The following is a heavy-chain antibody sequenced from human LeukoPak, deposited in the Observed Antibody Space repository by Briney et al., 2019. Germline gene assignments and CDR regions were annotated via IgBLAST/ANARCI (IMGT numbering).Heavy chain of an antibody. J-gene: IGHJ4*02. CDR2: ISESGDST. D-gene: IGHD2-15*01. V-gene: IGHV3-23*01. CDR1: GFTFSSYA. CDR3: AKDIPVWYFDY. Sequence: GVSLRLSCAASGFTFSSYAMSWVRQAPGKGLEWVSAISESGDSTYYTDSVKGRFTISRDNSKNTLYLQMNSLRAEDTAVYYCAKDIPVWYFDYWGQGTLVTVSS.